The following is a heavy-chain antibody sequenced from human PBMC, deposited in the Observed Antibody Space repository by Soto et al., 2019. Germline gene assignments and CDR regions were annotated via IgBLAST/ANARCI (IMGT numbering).Heavy chain of an antibody. J-gene: IGHJ4*02. D-gene: IGHD3-3*01. Sequence: GGSLRLSCAASGFSVSNNYMGWVRQAPGKGLEWVSLIYRGGDTFYADSVKGRFTVSRHTSDNTLYLQMNSLRAEDTAVYYCARDRGSGFGSYFDYWGQGTLVTVSS. CDR1: GFSVSNNY. CDR3: ARDRGSGFGSYFDY. V-gene: IGHV3-53*04. CDR2: IYRGGDT.